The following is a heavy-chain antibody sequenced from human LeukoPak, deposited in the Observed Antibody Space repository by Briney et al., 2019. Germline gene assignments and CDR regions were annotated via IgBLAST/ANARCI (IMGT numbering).Heavy chain of an antibody. CDR1: GFTCSSEA. CDR3: ANSSGWFGELLYAFDI. D-gene: IGHD3-10*01. Sequence: GGSVRLYCAASGFTCSSEAMSWVRQAPGKGVEGVAAISGSGGNQSYPDTVPGRFTLSRDNSKTTLSLQLHSMRAEDTAVYYCANSSGWFGELLYAFDIWGQGTMVTVSS. V-gene: IGHV3-23*01. CDR2: ISGSGGNQ. J-gene: IGHJ3*02.